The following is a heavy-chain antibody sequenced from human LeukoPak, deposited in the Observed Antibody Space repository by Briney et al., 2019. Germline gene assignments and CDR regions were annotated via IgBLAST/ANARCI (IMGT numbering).Heavy chain of an antibody. V-gene: IGHV3-7*04. CDR2: IKQDGSEK. J-gene: IGHJ2*01. CDR1: GFTFSNYW. D-gene: IGHD5-24*01. CDR3: ARGIRGGLQLSWYFDL. Sequence: PGGSLRLSCAASGFTFSNYWMSWVRQAPGKGLEWVANIKQDGSEKYYVDSVRGRFTISRDNAKNSLYLQMNSLRAEDTAVYYCARGIRGGLQLSWYFDLWGRGTLVTVSS.